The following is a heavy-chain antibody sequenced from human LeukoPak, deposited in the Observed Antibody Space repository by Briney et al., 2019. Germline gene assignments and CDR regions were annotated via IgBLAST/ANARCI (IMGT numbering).Heavy chain of an antibody. J-gene: IGHJ4*02. CDR3: ARDSHDCPFDY. CDR1: GFTFSSYG. D-gene: IGHD2-21*02. V-gene: IGHV3-33*01. Sequence: GRSLRLSCAASGFTFSSYGMHWVRQAPGKGLEWVAVIWYDGSNKYYADSVKGRFTISRDNSKNTLYLQMNSLRAEDTAVYYCARDSHDCPFDYWGQGTLVTVSS. CDR2: IWYDGSNK.